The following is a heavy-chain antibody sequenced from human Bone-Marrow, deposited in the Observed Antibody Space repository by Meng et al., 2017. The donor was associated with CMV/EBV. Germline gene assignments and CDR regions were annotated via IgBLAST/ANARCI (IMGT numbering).Heavy chain of an antibody. V-gene: IGHV1-69*10. CDR1: GGTFSSYD. CDR3: AREPGDYSTYFDY. CDR2: IIPILGIA. Sequence: SVKVSCKASGGTFSSYDIGWVRQAPGQGLEWMGGIIPILGIANYAQKFQGRVTITADKSTSTAYTELSSLRSEDTAVYYCAREPGDYSTYFDYWGQGTLVTVSS. J-gene: IGHJ4*02. D-gene: IGHD4-11*01.